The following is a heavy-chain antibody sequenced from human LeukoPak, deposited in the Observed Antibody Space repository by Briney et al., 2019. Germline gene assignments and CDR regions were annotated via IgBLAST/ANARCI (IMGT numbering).Heavy chain of an antibody. V-gene: IGHV3-23*01. Sequence: GGSLRLSCAASGFTFSSYAMSWVRQAPGKGLEWASYISSSGSTIYYADSVKGRFTISRHNSKNTLYLQMNSLRAEDTAVYYCARGGWSIAAGGWFDPWGQGTLVTVSS. CDR3: ARGGWSIAAGGWFDP. J-gene: IGHJ5*02. CDR1: GFTFSSYA. D-gene: IGHD6-6*01. CDR2: ISSSGSTI.